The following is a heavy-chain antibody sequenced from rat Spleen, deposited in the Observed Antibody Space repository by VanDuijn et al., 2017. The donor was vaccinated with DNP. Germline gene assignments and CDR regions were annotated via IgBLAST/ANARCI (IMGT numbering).Heavy chain of an antibody. CDR1: GYSITSDY. J-gene: IGHJ2*01. Sequence: EVRLQESGPGLVKPSQSLSLTCSVTGYSITSDYWGWIRKFPGNKMEWIGHISYSGRATYNPSLKSRISITRDTSKNQFFLQLNSVTTEDKATYYCAGWGDYWGQGVMVTVSS. CDR2: ISYSGRA. V-gene: IGHV3-1*01. CDR3: AGWGDY.